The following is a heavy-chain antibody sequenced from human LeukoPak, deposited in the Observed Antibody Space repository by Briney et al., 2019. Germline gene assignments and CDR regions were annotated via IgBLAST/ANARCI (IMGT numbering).Heavy chain of an antibody. Sequence: SETLSLTCAVYGGSFSGYYWSWIRQPPGKGLEWIGEINHSGSTNYNPSLKSRVTISEDTSKNQFSLKLSSVTAADTAVYYCARLGYCSSTSCYTFARTYYYYYMDVWGKGTTVTVSS. CDR2: INHSGST. CDR3: ARLGYCSSTSCYTFARTYYYYYMDV. J-gene: IGHJ6*03. D-gene: IGHD2-2*02. V-gene: IGHV4-34*01. CDR1: GGSFSGYY.